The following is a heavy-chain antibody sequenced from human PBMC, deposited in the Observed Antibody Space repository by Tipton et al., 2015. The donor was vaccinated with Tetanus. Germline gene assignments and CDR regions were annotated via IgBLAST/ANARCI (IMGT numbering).Heavy chain of an antibody. J-gene: IGHJ4*02. CDR1: GYTFTSYH. V-gene: IGHV1-18*01. CDR2: VSAYNGNT. Sequence: QVQLVQSGAEVKKPGASVKVSCKASGYTFTSYHITWVRQAPGQRPEWMRWVSAYNGNTNYTQKFQGRLTMTTDASTNTAYLELRSLRSDDTALYYCARDQLDYWGQGTLVTVSS. CDR3: ARDQLDY.